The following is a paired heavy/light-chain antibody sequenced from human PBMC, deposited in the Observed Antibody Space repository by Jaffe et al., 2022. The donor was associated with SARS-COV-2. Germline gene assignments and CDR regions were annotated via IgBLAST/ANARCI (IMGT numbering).Heavy chain of an antibody. D-gene: IGHD5-18*01. CDR2: IKQDGSEK. Sequence: EVQLVESGGGLVQPGGSLRLSCAASGFTFSSYWMSWVRQAPGKGLEWVANIKQDGSEKYYVDSVKGRFTISRDNAKNSLYLQMNSLRAEDTAVYYCARDSPSPLQLWLSRDYYYYYGMDVWGQGTTVTVSS. V-gene: IGHV3-7*01. J-gene: IGHJ6*02. CDR1: GFTFSSYW. CDR3: ARDSPSPLQLWLSRDYYYYYGMDV.
Light chain of an antibody. J-gene: IGKJ1*01. Sequence: DVVMTQSPLSLPVTLGQPASISCRSSQSLVYSDGNTYLNWFQQRPGQSPRRLIYKVSNRDSGVPDRFSGSGSGTDFTLKISRVEAEDVGVYYCMQGTHWPVAFGQGTKVEIK. CDR2: KVS. CDR3: MQGTHWPVA. CDR1: QSLVYSDGNTY. V-gene: IGKV2-30*01.